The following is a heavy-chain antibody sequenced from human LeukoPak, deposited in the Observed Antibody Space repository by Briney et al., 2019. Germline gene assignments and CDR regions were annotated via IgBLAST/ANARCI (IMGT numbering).Heavy chain of an antibody. V-gene: IGHV4-39*07. Sequence: SETLSLTCTVSGGSISSSSYYWGWIRQPPGKGLEWIGSIYYSGSTYYNPSLKSRVTISVDTSKNQFSLKLSSVTAADTAVYYCARDRKWDSSGYFNNYFDYWGQGTLVTVSS. J-gene: IGHJ4*02. D-gene: IGHD3-22*01. CDR3: ARDRKWDSSGYFNNYFDY. CDR1: GGSISSSSYY. CDR2: IYYSGST.